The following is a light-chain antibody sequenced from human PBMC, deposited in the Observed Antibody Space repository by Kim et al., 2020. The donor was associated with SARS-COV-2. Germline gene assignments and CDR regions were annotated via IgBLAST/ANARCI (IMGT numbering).Light chain of an antibody. V-gene: IGLV2-14*03. CDR2: DVS. CDR1: SSDVGGYNH. CDR3: SSYTASSTSV. J-gene: IGLJ1*01. Sequence: GQSITISCTATSSDVGGYNHVSWYQQHPGKAPKLMIYDVSKRPSGVSNRFSGSKSGNTASLTISGLQAEDEADYYCSSYTASSTSVFGTGTKVTVL.